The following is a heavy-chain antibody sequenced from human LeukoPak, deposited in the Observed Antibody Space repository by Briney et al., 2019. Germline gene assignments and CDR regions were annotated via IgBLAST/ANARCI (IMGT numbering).Heavy chain of an antibody. Sequence: PGGSLRLSCSASGFTFSSYAMHWVRQAPGKGLEYVSAISSNGGSTYYADSVKGRFTISRDNSKNTLYLQMNSLRAEDTATYYCAKDGGYQPYYFDYWGQGTLVTVSS. V-gene: IGHV3-64*04. D-gene: IGHD3-16*02. CDR1: GFTFSSYA. J-gene: IGHJ4*02. CDR2: ISSNGGST. CDR3: AKDGGYQPYYFDY.